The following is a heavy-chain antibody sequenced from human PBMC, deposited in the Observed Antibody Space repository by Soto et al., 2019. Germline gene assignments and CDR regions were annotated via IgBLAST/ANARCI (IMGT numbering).Heavy chain of an antibody. D-gene: IGHD1-7*01. CDR1: GFTVNSNY. CDR2: IYGGGNI. Sequence: EVQLVQSGGGLIRPGGSLRLSCVVSGFTVNSNYMAWVRQAPGKGPEWVSSIYGGGNIFYAAPVKGRFTISRDTSKNTLYLQMDNLRADDTAVYYCARSGTGFDFWGQGSQVTVST. CDR3: ARSGTGFDF. J-gene: IGHJ4*02. V-gene: IGHV3-53*01.